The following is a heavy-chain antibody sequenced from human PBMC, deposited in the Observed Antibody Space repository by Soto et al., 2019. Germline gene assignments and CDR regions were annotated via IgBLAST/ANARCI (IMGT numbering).Heavy chain of an antibody. J-gene: IGHJ4*02. Sequence: QVQLVESGGGVVQPGRSLRLSCAASGFTFSSYGMHWVRQAPGKGLEWVAVISYDGSNKYYADSVKGRFTISRDNSKNTLYLQMNGLRAEDTAVYYCAKDRGKPSMGFLYFDYWGQGTLVTVSS. CDR3: AKDRGKPSMGFLYFDY. CDR1: GFTFSSYG. V-gene: IGHV3-30*18. D-gene: IGHD3-10*01. CDR2: ISYDGSNK.